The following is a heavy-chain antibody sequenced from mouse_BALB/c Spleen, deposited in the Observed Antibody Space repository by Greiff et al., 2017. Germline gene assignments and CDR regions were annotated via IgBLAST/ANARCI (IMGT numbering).Heavy chain of an antibody. CDR1: GFTFSDYY. CDR3: ARDVGLRLDYYAMDY. V-gene: IGHV5-4*02. CDR2: ISDGGSYT. D-gene: IGHD2-2*01. J-gene: IGHJ4*01. Sequence: DVKLVESGGGLVKPGGSLKLSCAASGFTFSDYYMYWVRQTPEKRLEWVATISDGGSYTYYPDSVKGRFTISRDNAKNNLYLQMSSLKSEDTAMYYCARDVGLRLDYYAMDYWGQGTSVTVSS.